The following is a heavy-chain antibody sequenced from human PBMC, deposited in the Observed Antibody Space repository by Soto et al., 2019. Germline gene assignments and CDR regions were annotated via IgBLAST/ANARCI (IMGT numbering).Heavy chain of an antibody. Sequence: ASVKVSCKASGYTFTSYYMHWVRQAPGQGLEWMGKINPSGGSTSYAQKFQGRVTMTRDTSTSTVYMELSSLRSEDTALYYCARASYYYDSSGLPREFDYWGQGTLVTVSS. D-gene: IGHD3-22*01. V-gene: IGHV1-46*01. CDR3: ARASYYYDSSGLPREFDY. CDR1: GYTFTSYY. J-gene: IGHJ4*02. CDR2: INPSGGST.